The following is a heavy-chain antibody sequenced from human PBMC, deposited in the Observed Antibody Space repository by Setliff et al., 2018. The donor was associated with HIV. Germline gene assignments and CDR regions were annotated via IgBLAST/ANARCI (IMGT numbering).Heavy chain of an antibody. CDR3: ARDKDGFDI. CDR2: INPNSGDT. V-gene: IGHV1-2*06. J-gene: IGHJ3*02. Sequence: ASVKVSCKDSGYTFTCYYINWVRRAPGQGLEWMGRINPNSGDTNYTQSFQGRVTMTRDRSINTAYLELSSLKSDDTAVYYCARDKDGFDIWGQGTMVTVSS. CDR1: GYTFTCYY. D-gene: IGHD2-15*01.